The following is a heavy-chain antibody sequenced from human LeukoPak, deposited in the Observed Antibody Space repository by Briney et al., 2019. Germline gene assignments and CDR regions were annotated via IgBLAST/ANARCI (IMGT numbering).Heavy chain of an antibody. CDR2: IYTSGST. D-gene: IGHD7-27*01. J-gene: IGHJ4*02. CDR3: ARKRPWGLSRYFDY. CDR1: GASVSGSNYY. V-gene: IGHV4-39*07. Sequence: SETLSLTCAVSGASVSGSNYYWGWIRQPPGKGLEWIGRIYTSGSTNYNPSLKSRVTISLDTSKNQFSLKLSSVTAADTAVYYCARKRPWGLSRYFDYWGQGTLVTVSS.